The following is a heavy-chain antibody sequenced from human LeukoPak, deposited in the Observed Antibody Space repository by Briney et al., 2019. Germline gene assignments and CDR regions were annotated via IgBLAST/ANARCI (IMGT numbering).Heavy chain of an antibody. D-gene: IGHD3-3*01. V-gene: IGHV3-53*01. Sequence: PGGSLRLSCAASGFPVSSYYMSWVRQAPGKGLEWVSVIYIGGRTYYADSVTGRFTISRDNSKNTLYLQMNSLRAEDTAVYYCASGHYDFWSGPRPYYFDYWGQGTLVTVSS. J-gene: IGHJ4*02. CDR2: IYIGGRT. CDR3: ASGHYDFWSGPRPYYFDY. CDR1: GFPVSSYY.